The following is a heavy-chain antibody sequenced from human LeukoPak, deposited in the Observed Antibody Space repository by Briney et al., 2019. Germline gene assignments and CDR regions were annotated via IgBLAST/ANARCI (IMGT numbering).Heavy chain of an antibody. CDR1: GYSFTSYW. CDR2: IYPGDSDT. CDR3: ARPSRYYSSGSYGPSDY. Sequence: GESLKISCKGSGYSFTSYWIDWVRQMPGKGLEWMGSIYPGDSDTRYSPSFQGQVTISADKSTSTAYLQWSSLKASDTAMYYCARPSRYYSSGSYGPSDYWGQGTPVTVSS. V-gene: IGHV5-51*01. D-gene: IGHD3-10*01. J-gene: IGHJ4*02.